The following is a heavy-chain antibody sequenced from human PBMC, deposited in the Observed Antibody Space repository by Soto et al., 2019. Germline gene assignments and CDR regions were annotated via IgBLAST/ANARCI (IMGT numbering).Heavy chain of an antibody. D-gene: IGHD3-10*01. CDR3: TTSYGSGSYYNVIGLLAVFDP. CDR1: GFTFSNAW. J-gene: IGHJ5*02. CDR2: IKSKTDGGTT. Sequence: GGSLRLSCAASGFTFSNAWMNWVRQAPGKGLEWVGRIKSKTDGGTTDYAAPVKGRFTISRDDSKNTLYLQMNSLKTEDTAVYYCTTSYGSGSYYNVIGLLAVFDPWGQGTLVTVSS. V-gene: IGHV3-15*07.